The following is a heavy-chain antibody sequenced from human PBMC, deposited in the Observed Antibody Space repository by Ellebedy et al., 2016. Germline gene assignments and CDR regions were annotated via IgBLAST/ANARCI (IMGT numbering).Heavy chain of an antibody. D-gene: IGHD3-22*01. CDR1: GGSISSGGYY. Sequence: SETLSLXXTVSGGSISSGGYYWSWIRQHPGKGLEWIGYIYYSGSTNYNPSLKSRVTISVDKSKNQFSLKLSSVTAADTAVYYCARGRGGGITMITAMDVWGQGTTVTVSS. CDR3: ARGRGGGITMITAMDV. V-gene: IGHV4-31*03. J-gene: IGHJ6*02. CDR2: IYYSGST.